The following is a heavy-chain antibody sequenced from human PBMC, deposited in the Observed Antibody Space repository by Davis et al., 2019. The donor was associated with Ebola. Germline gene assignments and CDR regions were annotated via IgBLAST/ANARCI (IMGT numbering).Heavy chain of an antibody. CDR1: GGTFISYA. D-gene: IGHD3-9*01. CDR3: AREEASYYDILTGYSYYYYYGMDV. Sequence: SVKVSCKASGGTFISYALSWVRQAPGQGLEWMGRIIPILGIANYAQKFQGRVTITADKSTSTAYMELSSLRSEDTAVYYCAREEASYYDILTGYSYYYYYGMDVWGQGTTVTVSS. CDR2: IIPILGIA. V-gene: IGHV1-69*04. J-gene: IGHJ6*02.